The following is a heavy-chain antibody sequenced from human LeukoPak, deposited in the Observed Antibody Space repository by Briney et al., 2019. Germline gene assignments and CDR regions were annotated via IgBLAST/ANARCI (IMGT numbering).Heavy chain of an antibody. Sequence: SETLSLTCTVSGGSISSSSYYWRWIRQPPGKGLEWIGSIYYSGSTYYNPSLKSRVTISVDTSKNQFSLKLSSVTAADTAVYYCARQGRRVGSGTPWYFDYWGQGTLVTVSS. D-gene: IGHD3-10*01. CDR2: IYYSGST. J-gene: IGHJ4*02. CDR3: ARQGRRVGSGTPWYFDY. CDR1: GGSISSSSYY. V-gene: IGHV4-39*01.